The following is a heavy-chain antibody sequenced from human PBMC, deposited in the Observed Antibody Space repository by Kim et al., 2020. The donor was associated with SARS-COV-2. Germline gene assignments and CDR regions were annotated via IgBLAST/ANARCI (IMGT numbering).Heavy chain of an antibody. D-gene: IGHD6-13*01. J-gene: IGHJ3*02. V-gene: IGHV4-59*01. CDR1: GGSISSYY. Sequence: SETLSLTCTVSGGSISSYYWSWIRQPPGKRLEWIGYIYYSGSTNYNPSLKSRVTISVDTSKNQFSLKLSSVTAADTAVYYCARSSIAAAGTDAFDIWGQGTMVTVSS. CDR3: ARSSIAAAGTDAFDI. CDR2: IYYSGST.